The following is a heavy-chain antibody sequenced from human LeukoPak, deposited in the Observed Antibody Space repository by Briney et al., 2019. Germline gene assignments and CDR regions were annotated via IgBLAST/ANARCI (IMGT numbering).Heavy chain of an antibody. J-gene: IGHJ4*02. Sequence: GGSLRLSCAASGFTFSSYAMSWVRQAPGKGLEWVSAISGSGGSTYYADSVKGRFIISRDNSKNTLYLQMNSLRAEDTAVYYCAKDLPLSVAARRFDYWGQGTLVTVSS. CDR3: AKDLPLSVAARRFDY. CDR2: ISGSGGST. V-gene: IGHV3-23*01. D-gene: IGHD6-6*01. CDR1: GFTFSSYA.